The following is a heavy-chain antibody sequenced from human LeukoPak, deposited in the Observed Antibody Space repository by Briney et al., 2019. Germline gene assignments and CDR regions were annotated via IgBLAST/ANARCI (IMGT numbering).Heavy chain of an antibody. CDR3: AKSTGYSTTGRDFDS. CDR2: IWYDGTNK. CDR1: GFTFSTYG. V-gene: IGHV3-33*06. D-gene: IGHD6-13*01. Sequence: GGSLRLSCAASGFTFSTYGMHWVRQAPGKGLEWVALIWYDGTNKYYADSVKGRFTISRDNSKNTLYLQLSSLRAEDTAVYYCAKSTGYSTTGRDFDSWGRGTLVTVSS. J-gene: IGHJ4*02.